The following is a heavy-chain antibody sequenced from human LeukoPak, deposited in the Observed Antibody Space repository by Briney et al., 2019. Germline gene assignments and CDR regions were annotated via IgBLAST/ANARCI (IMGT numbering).Heavy chain of an antibody. CDR2: INNSGST. CDR1: GGSFSGYY. Sequence: PSETLSLTCAVYGGSFSGYYWSWIRQPPGKGLEWIGEINNSGSTNYNPSLKSRVTISVDTSKNQFSLKGSSGTSADKAVYYCARGRAPGYARRAFDIWGQGAMVTVSS. V-gene: IGHV4-34*01. D-gene: IGHD2-8*01. CDR3: ARGRAPGYARRAFDI. J-gene: IGHJ3*02.